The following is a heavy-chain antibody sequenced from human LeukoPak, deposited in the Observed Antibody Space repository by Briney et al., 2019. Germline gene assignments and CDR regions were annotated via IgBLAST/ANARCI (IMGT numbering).Heavy chain of an antibody. CDR3: AKDGTGTALFYYFYMDV. J-gene: IGHJ6*03. V-gene: IGHV3-23*01. CDR1: GFTFSSSA. CDR2: ISGSGGT. Sequence: GGSLRLSCAASGFTFSSSAMSWFRQAPGKGLEWVSLISGSGGTYYADFVKGRFTISRDNSKNTLYLHMNTLRAEDTAVYYCAKDGTGTALFYYFYMDVWGKGTTVTVSS. D-gene: IGHD1-7*01.